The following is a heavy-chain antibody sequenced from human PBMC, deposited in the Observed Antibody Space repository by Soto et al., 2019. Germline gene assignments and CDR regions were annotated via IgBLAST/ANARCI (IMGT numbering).Heavy chain of an antibody. CDR3: ARDPVVPPCFDF. V-gene: IGHV3-21*01. Sequence: GGSLRLSYTAAEFNFRSYSMNWVRQTPGKGLECVSPISSSSSFIYYADSVKGRFTISRDNAKNSLYLQMNSLISEDTVVYYCARDPVVPPCFDFWGQWILVSLSS. D-gene: IGHD2-2*01. CDR1: EFNFRSYS. CDR2: ISSSSSFI. J-gene: IGHJ4*02.